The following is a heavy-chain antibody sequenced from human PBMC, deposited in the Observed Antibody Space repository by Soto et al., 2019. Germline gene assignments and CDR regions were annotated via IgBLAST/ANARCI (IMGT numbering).Heavy chain of an antibody. CDR1: GASISSGRSY. Sequence: QVQLQESGPGLVKPSQTLSLTCTVSGASISSGRSYWIWIRQHPGKGLEWIGYMFYSGSTYYHPSLTSRVTIPAAKSKNQFSLRLTSVTTADTAMYYCTRDNGYGHFDSWGQGTLVTVSS. D-gene: IGHD5-12*01. CDR2: MFYSGST. J-gene: IGHJ4*02. V-gene: IGHV4-31*03. CDR3: TRDNGYGHFDS.